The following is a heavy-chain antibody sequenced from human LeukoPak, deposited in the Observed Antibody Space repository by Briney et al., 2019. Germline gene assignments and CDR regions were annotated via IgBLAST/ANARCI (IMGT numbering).Heavy chain of an antibody. D-gene: IGHD5-18*01. J-gene: IGHJ4*02. CDR3: ARDNSYGFDY. V-gene: IGHV4-59*01. CDR2: IYYSGST. Sequence: SETLSLTCAVYGGSFSGYYWSWIRQPPGKGLEWIGYIYYSGSTNYNPSLKSRVTISVDTSKNQFSLKLSSVTAADTAVYYCARDNSYGFDYWGQGTLVTVSS. CDR1: GGSFSGYY.